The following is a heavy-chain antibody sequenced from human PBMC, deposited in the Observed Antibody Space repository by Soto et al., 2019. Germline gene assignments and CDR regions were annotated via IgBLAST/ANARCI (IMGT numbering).Heavy chain of an antibody. D-gene: IGHD4-17*01. V-gene: IGHV4-31*03. J-gene: IGHJ3*02. CDR1: GGSISRGGHY. CDR2: IYDSGIT. Sequence: QVYLQESGPGLVKPSQTLSLTCSVSGGSISRGGHYWSWIRQHPGKGLEWIGSIYDSGITRYHPSLRSRVAISLDTSQNHFSLGLSSVTAADTAVYYCARGHDGDYPHGFVAFDIWGQGTMLTVSS. CDR3: ARGHDGDYPHGFVAFDI.